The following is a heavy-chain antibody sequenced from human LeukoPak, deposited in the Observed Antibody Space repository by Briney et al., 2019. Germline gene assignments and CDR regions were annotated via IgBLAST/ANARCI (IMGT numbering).Heavy chain of an antibody. CDR2: MNPNSGNT. V-gene: IGHV1-8*03. CDR1: GYTFTSYD. D-gene: IGHD2-2*01. J-gene: IGHJ5*02. CDR3: ARGLAVVVPAAIHWFDP. Sequence: ASVKVSXKASGYTFTSYDINWVRQATGQGLEWMGWMNPNSGNTGYAQKFQGRATITRKTSRSTAYMELSSLRSEDTAVYYCARGLAVVVPAAIHWFDPXGQGTLVTVSS.